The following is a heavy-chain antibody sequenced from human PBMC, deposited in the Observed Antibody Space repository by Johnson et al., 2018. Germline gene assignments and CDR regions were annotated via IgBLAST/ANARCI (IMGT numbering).Heavy chain of an antibody. D-gene: IGHD5-18*01. CDR2: VSGSGGST. CDR1: GFTFSSYA. J-gene: IGHJ6*03. CDR3: AKDLGYSYGYDYYYRDV. Sequence: EVPLLESGGGLVQPGGSLRLSCAASGFTFSSYAMSWVRQAPGKGLEWVSAVSGSGGSTYYADSVKGRFTISRDTSKNTLYLQMNSLSAEDTAVNYCAKDLGYSYGYDYYYRDVWGKGTTVTVSS. V-gene: IGHV3-23*01.